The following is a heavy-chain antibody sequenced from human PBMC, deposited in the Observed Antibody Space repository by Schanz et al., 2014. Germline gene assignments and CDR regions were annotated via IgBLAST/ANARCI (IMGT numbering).Heavy chain of an antibody. CDR1: GGTFNSYT. Sequence: QVQLVQSGAEVKKPGSSMKVSCKASGGTFNSYTINWVRQAPGQGLEWMGRIIPILGIANYAQKFQGRVTITADRSTSTAYMELSSLRSEDTAVYYCARGPSQGYSYGHNIGAYYYGMDVWGQGTTDTVSS. CDR3: ARGPSQGYSYGHNIGAYYYGMDV. D-gene: IGHD5-18*01. CDR2: IIPILGIA. V-gene: IGHV1-69*02. J-gene: IGHJ6*02.